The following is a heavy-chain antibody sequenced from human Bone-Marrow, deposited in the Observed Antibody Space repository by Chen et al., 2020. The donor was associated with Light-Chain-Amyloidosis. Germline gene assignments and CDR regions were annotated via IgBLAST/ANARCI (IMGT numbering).Heavy chain of an antibody. CDR2: IYYSGST. Sequence: QLQLQESGPGLVKPSETLSFTCTVSGGSISSSSYYWGWIRQPPGKGLEWIGSIYYSGSTYYNPSLKSRVTISVDTSKNQFSLKLSSVTAADTAVYYCARVIVVVITTGWFDPWGQGTLVTVSS. D-gene: IGHD3-22*01. V-gene: IGHV4-39*01. CDR3: ARVIVVVITTGWFDP. CDR1: GGSISSSSYY. J-gene: IGHJ5*02.